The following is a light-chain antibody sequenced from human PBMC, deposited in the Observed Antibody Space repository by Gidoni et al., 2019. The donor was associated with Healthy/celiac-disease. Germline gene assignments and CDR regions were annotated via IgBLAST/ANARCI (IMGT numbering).Light chain of an antibody. CDR2: LGS. CDR3: MQALQTPCS. V-gene: IGKV2-28*01. CDR1: QSLLHSNGYNY. Sequence: DIVMTQSTLSLPVTPGEPAYISCRSIQSLLHSNGYNYLDWYLQKPVQSPQLLIYLGSNRASGVPDRFSGSGSGTDFTLKISRVEAEDVGVYYCMQALQTPCSFGQGTKLEIK. J-gene: IGKJ2*04.